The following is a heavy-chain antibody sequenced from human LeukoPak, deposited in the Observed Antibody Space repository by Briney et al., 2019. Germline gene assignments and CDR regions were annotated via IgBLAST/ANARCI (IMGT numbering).Heavy chain of an antibody. V-gene: IGHV1-2*02. CDR2: ISPNSGDT. Sequence: ASVKVSCKASGYTFTGYYMHWVRQAPGQGLEWMGWISPNSGDTNYAQKFQGRVTMTRDTSISTAYMELSRLISDDTAVYYCARVRGSGWYEGYFDYWGQGTLVTVSS. CDR1: GYTFTGYY. CDR3: ARVRGSGWYEGYFDY. D-gene: IGHD6-19*01. J-gene: IGHJ4*02.